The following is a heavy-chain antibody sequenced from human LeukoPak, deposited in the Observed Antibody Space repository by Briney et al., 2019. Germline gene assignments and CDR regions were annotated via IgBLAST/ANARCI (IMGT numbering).Heavy chain of an antibody. Sequence: GGSLRLSCEASGFTFSNYSMNWVRQAPGKGLEWISYISNIMSYADSVKGRFTISRDNAKNSLYLQMNSLRAEDTAIYYCVRDQSYAFDIWGQGTMVTVSS. J-gene: IGHJ3*02. CDR3: VRDQSYAFDI. V-gene: IGHV3-48*01. CDR2: ISNIM. CDR1: GFTFSNYS.